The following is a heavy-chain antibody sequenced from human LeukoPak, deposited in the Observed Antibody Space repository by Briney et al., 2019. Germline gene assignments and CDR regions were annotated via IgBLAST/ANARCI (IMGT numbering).Heavy chain of an antibody. Sequence: SVKVSCKASGGTFSSYAISWVRQAPGQGLEWMGGIIPILGTANYAQKFQGRVTITTDESTSTAYMELSSLRSEDTAVYYCASGVKRGYSGYDFYYSYMDVWGKGTTVTVSS. CDR3: ASGVKRGYSGYDFYYSYMDV. D-gene: IGHD5-12*01. CDR1: GGTFSSYA. V-gene: IGHV1-69*05. CDR2: IIPILGTA. J-gene: IGHJ6*03.